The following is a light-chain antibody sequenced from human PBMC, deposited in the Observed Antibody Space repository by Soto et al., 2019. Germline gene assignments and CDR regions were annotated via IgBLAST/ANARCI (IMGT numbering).Light chain of an antibody. CDR2: TNN. CDR3: AAWDDSLNGVV. Sequence: QPELTKPPSASGTPGQRVTISCSGSRSNIGSNTINWYQQLPGTAPKLLIYTNNQRPSGVPDRFSGSKSGTSASLAISGLQSEDEADYYYAAWDDSLNGVVFGGGTKLTVL. CDR1: RSNIGSNT. V-gene: IGLV1-44*01. J-gene: IGLJ2*01.